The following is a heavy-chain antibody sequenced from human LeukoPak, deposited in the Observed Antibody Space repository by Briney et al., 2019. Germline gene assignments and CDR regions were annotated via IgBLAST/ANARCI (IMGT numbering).Heavy chain of an antibody. CDR2: INHSGST. CDR3: ARGQYYYDSSGYYYYFDY. CDR1: GGSFSGYY. V-gene: IGHV4-34*01. J-gene: IGHJ4*02. Sequence: SETLSLTCAVYGGSFSGYYWSWLRQPPGKGLEGIGEINHSGSTNYNPSLTSRVTISVDTSKNQFSLKLSSVTAADTAVYYCARGQYYYDSSGYYYYFDYWGQGTLVTVSS. D-gene: IGHD3-22*01.